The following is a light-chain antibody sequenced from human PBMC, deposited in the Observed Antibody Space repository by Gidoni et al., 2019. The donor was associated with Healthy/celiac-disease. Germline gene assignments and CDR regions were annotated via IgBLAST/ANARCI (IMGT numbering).Light chain of an antibody. Sequence: SSELTQPPSVSVSPGQTASITCSGDKLGDKYACWYQQKQGQSPVLGIYQDSKRPSGIPERFSGSNSGNTATLTISGTQAMDETDYYCQAWDSSTEDVVFGGGTKLTVL. CDR1: KLGDKY. CDR2: QDS. V-gene: IGLV3-1*01. CDR3: QAWDSSTEDVV. J-gene: IGLJ2*01.